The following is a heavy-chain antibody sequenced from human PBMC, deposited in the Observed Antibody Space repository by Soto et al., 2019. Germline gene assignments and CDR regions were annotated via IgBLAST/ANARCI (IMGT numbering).Heavy chain of an antibody. CDR3: ARDHMYYYDSSGYPPPHDY. D-gene: IGHD3-22*01. CDR2: ISAYNGNT. J-gene: IGHJ4*02. Sequence: ASVKVSCKASGYTFTSYGISWVRQAPGQGLEWMGWISAYNGNTNYAQKLQGRVTMTTDTSTSTAYMELRSLRSDDTAVYYCARDHMYYYDSSGYPPPHDYWGPGTLVTVSS. V-gene: IGHV1-18*04. CDR1: GYTFTSYG.